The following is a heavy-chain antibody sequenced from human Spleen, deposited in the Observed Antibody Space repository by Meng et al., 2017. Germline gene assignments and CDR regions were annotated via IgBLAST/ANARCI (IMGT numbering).Heavy chain of an antibody. V-gene: IGHV1-24*01. CDR1: GYTLTELS. J-gene: IGHJ4*03. Sequence: ASVKVSCKVSGYTLTELSMHWVRQAPGKGLEWMGGFDPEDGETIYAQKFQGRVTMTEDTSTDTAYMELSSLRSEDTAVYYCATDIFGEGYLDYWGQGTLVTVSS. D-gene: IGHD3-10*02. CDR3: ATDIFGEGYLDY. CDR2: FDPEDGET.